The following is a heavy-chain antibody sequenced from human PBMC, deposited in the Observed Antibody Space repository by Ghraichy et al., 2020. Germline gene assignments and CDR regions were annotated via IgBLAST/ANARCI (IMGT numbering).Heavy chain of an antibody. CDR2: IYSSGST. J-gene: IGHJ4*02. D-gene: IGHD3-9*01. V-gene: IGHV4-61*01. Sequence: SETLSLTCTVSGGSVSSGSYYWSWIRQPPGKGLEWIGYIYSSGSTNYNPSLKSRVTISVDTSKNQFSLKLSSVTAADTAVYYCASENYDILTGRRYDFDYWGQGTLVTVSA. CDR3: ASENYDILTGRRYDFDY. CDR1: GGSVSSGSYY.